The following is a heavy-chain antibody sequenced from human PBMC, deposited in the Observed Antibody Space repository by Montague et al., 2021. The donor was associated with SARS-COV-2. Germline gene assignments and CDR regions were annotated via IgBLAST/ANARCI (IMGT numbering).Heavy chain of an antibody. CDR3: ARVEYYGFWSGQYDTRYYFYGMDV. J-gene: IGHJ6*02. V-gene: IGHV6-1*01. D-gene: IGHD3-3*01. CDR2: TYYRSEWYM. CDR1: GDSVSRDSVA. Sequence: CAISGDSVSRDSVAWNWIKQSPSRGLEWLGRTYYRSEWYMDYALSLNSRMTINPDTSKNEFSLHLNSVTPDDTAVYYCARVEYYGFWSGQYDTRYYFYGMDVWGQGTTVTVSS.